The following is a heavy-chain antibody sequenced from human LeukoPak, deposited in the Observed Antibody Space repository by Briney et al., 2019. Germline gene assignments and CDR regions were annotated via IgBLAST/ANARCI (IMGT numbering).Heavy chain of an antibody. D-gene: IGHD2-21*02. CDR1: GYTFTSYG. CDR2: ISAYNGNT. V-gene: IGHV1-18*01. CDR3: ARDFRSLVVTATWLRVFDY. Sequence: ASVKVSCKASGYTFTSYGISWVRQAPGQGLEWMGWISAYNGNTNYAQKLQGRVTMTTDTSTSTAYMELRSLRSDDTAVYYCARDFRSLVVTATWLRVFDYWGQGTLVTVSS. J-gene: IGHJ4*02.